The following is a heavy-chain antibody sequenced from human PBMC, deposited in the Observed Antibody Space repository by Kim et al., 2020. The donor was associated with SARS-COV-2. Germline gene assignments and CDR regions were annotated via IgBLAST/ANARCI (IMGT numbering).Heavy chain of an antibody. CDR2: INHSGST. J-gene: IGHJ4*02. CDR3: ARLIAAAGSRWIDY. Sequence: SETLSLTCAVYGGSFSGYYWSWIRQPPGKGLEWIGEINHSGSTNYNPSLKSRVTISVDTSKNQFSLKLSSVTAADTAVYYCARLIAAAGSRWIDYWGQGTLVTVSS. D-gene: IGHD6-13*01. V-gene: IGHV4-34*01. CDR1: GGSFSGYY.